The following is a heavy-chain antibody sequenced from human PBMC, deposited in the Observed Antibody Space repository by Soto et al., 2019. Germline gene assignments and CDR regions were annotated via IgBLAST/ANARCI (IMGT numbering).Heavy chain of an antibody. CDR1: GLIFSDYH. D-gene: IGHD6-19*01. J-gene: IGHJ6*02. CDR2: IRRKANSYTT. V-gene: IGHV3-72*01. Sequence: EVQLVESGGGLVQPGGSLRLSCAASGLIFSDYHMDWVRQAPGKGLEWVGRIRRKANSYTTEYAASVKGRFTISRDDSMNSLYLQMNSLKSEDTAVYYCAMLGGWSGGRSGRYVWGQGTTVTVSS. CDR3: AMLGGWSGGRSGRYV.